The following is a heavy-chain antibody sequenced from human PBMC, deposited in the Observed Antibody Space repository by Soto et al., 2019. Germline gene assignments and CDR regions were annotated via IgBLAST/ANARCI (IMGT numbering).Heavy chain of an antibody. CDR3: ASLTSWSQEYYYGMDV. V-gene: IGHV3-49*03. Sequence: PGGSLRLSCTGSGFTFGDFGMSWFRQAPGKGLEWLSFIRSKGSGGTTESAASVRGRFITSRDDSKSIAYLQMNSLKTEDTAMYYCASLTSWSQEYYYGMDVWGQETTVTVSS. D-gene: IGHD2-2*01. CDR2: IRSKGSGGTT. J-gene: IGHJ6*02. CDR1: GFTFGDFG.